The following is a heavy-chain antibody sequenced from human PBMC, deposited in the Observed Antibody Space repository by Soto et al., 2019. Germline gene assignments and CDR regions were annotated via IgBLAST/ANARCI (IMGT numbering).Heavy chain of an antibody. CDR2: IESDGDA. CDR3: ARGGIEGVTWNWFDT. Sequence: EVQLVESGGGLVQPGGSLRLSCTASGFTFSSHDMHWVRQVTGKGLEWVSGIESDGDAKYLASVKGRFSISRENAKNSLHLQMNSLRAEDTAMYYCARGGIEGVTWNWFDTWGQGTLVTVSS. J-gene: IGHJ5*02. D-gene: IGHD3-16*01. V-gene: IGHV3-13*01. CDR1: GFTFSSHD.